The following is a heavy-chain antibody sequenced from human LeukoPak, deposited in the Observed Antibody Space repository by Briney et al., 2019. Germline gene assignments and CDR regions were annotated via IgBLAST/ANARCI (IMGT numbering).Heavy chain of an antibody. CDR1: GGSIISGDYF. J-gene: IGHJ4*02. Sequence: SQTLSLTCTVSGGSIISGDYFWSWIRQPPGKGLEWIGYIYYSGSTYYNPSLKSRVTISVDTSKNQFSLKLRSVTVADTAVYYCARDRLYDAYGIDYWGQGTLVTVSS. CDR3: ARDRLYDAYGIDY. V-gene: IGHV4-30-4*08. CDR2: IYYSGST. D-gene: IGHD5/OR15-5a*01.